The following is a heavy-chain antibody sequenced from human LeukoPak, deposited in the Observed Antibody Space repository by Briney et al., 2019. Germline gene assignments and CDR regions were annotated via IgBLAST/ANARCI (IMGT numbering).Heavy chain of an antibody. D-gene: IGHD6-6*01. V-gene: IGHV3-21*04. CDR2: ISSSSSYI. CDR3: AKEVSYSSSPDYFDY. CDR1: GFTFSSYS. J-gene: IGHJ4*02. Sequence: GGSLRLSCAASGFTFSSYSMNWVRQAPGKGLEWVSSISSSSSYIYYADSVKGRFTISRDNAKKSLYLQMNSLRAEDTAVYYCAKEVSYSSSPDYFDYWGQGTLVTVSS.